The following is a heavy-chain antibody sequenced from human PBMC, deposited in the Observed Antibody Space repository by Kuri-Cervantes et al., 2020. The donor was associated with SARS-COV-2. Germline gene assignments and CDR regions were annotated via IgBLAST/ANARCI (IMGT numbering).Heavy chain of an antibody. CDR2: INPNGGGT. Sequence: ASAKLSCKASGYTFTGYYMHWVRQAPGQGLEWMGWINPNGGGTNYAQKFQGRVSTTRDTSISTAYMELSRLRSDDTAVYYCAEGPPYGMDVWGQGTTVTVSS. CDR1: GYTFTGYY. J-gene: IGHJ6*02. V-gene: IGHV1-2*02. CDR3: AEGPPYGMDV.